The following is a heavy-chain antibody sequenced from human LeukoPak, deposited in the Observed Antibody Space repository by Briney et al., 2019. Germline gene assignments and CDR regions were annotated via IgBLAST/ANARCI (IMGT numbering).Heavy chain of an antibody. V-gene: IGHV3-21*01. J-gene: IGHJ4*02. CDR3: ASSGSYRFDY. D-gene: IGHD1-26*01. CDR2: ISSSSSYI. Sequence: GGSLRLSCAASGFTFSTYSMNWVRQAPGKGLEWVSSISSSSSYIDYADSVKGRFTISRDNAKNSLYLQMNSLRDEDTAVYYCASSGSYRFDYWGQGTLVTVSS. CDR1: GFTFSTYS.